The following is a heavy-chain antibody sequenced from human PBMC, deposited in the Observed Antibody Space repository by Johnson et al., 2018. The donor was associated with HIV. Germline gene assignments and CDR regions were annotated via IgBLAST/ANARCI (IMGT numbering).Heavy chain of an antibody. CDR3: AKDGYSSSWYPYAFDI. D-gene: IGHD6-13*01. CDR1: GFTVSSNY. CDR2: IYSGGRT. J-gene: IGHJ3*02. V-gene: IGHV3-66*02. Sequence: EVQLVESGGGLVQPGGSLRLSCAASGFTVSSNYMSWVRQAPGKGLEWVSIIYSGGRTNYADSVKGRFTISRDNSKNTLYLQMNSLRAEDTALYYCAKDGYSSSWYPYAFDIWGQGTMVTVSS.